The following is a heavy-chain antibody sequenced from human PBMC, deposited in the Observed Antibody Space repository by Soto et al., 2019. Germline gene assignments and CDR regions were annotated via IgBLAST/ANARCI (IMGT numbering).Heavy chain of an antibody. Sequence: EVQLLESGGGLVQPGGSLRLSCAASGFTFSSYAMSWVRQAPGKGLEWVSAISGSGGSTYYADSVKGRFTISRDNPKSSLYLQMNSLRAEDTAVYYCARVIAAAGTTSAFLDYWGQGTLVTVSS. CDR3: ARVIAAAGTTSAFLDY. V-gene: IGHV3-23*01. CDR2: ISGSGGST. CDR1: GFTFSSYA. D-gene: IGHD6-13*01. J-gene: IGHJ4*02.